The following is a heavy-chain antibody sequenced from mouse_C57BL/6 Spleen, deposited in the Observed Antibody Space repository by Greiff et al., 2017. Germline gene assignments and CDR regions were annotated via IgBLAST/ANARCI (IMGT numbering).Heavy chain of an antibody. CDR2: IDPSDSYT. J-gene: IGHJ2*01. V-gene: IGHV1-50*01. Sequence: VQLQQPGAELVKPGASVKLSCKASGYTFTSYWMQWVKQRPGQGLEWIGEIDPSDSYTNYNQKFKGKATLTVDTSSSTAYMQLSSLTSEDSAVYYCARRGGDWSNSYYWGQGTTLTVSS. D-gene: IGHD2-5*01. CDR1: GYTFTSYW. CDR3: ARRGGDWSNSYY.